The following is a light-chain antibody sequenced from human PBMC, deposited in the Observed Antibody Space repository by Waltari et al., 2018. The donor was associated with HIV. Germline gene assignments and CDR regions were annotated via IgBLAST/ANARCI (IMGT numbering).Light chain of an antibody. Sequence: QAGLTQPPSLSKDLRQTATLTCTADKNNVDHQGAAWLKHRQGHPPKLLFYRNNNRPSGIPDRFSAFRSGNTASLNISGLLADDEADYFCAAWDTSLGGWVFGGGTQLTVL. J-gene: IGLJ3*02. CDR2: RNN. V-gene: IGLV10-54*04. CDR1: KNNVDHQG. CDR3: AAWDTSLGGWV.